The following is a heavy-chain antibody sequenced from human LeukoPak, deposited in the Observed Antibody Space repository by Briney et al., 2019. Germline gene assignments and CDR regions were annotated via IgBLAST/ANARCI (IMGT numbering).Heavy chain of an antibody. J-gene: IGHJ4*02. Sequence: GGSLRLSCAASGFTFRTYSMHWVRQAPGKGLEWVSSISDSSTYTKYADSLKGRFTISRDNTKTSLYLEMNSLRAEVTAVYYCARGDGSGWYEATFDYWGQGTLVTVSS. CDR1: GFTFRTYS. CDR3: ARGDGSGWYEATFDY. V-gene: IGHV3-21*06. CDR2: ISDSSTYT. D-gene: IGHD6-19*01.